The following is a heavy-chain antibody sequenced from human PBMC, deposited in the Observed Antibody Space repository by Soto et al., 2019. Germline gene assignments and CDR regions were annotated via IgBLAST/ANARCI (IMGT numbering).Heavy chain of an antibody. CDR2: IIPIFGTA. Sequence: QVQLVQSGAEVKKPGSSVKVSCKASGGTFSSYAISWVRQAPGQGLEWMGGIIPIFGTANYAQKFQDRVTITADKSTSTAYMELSSLRSEDTAVYYCARDSGYYYGSGSYFYYYYYGMDVWGQGTTVTVSS. CDR3: ARDSGYYYGSGSYFYYYYYGMDV. CDR1: GGTFSSYA. V-gene: IGHV1-69*06. D-gene: IGHD3-10*01. J-gene: IGHJ6*02.